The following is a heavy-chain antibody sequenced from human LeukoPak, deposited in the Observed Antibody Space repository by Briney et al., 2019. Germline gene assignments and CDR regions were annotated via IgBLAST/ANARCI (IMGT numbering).Heavy chain of an antibody. J-gene: IGHJ4*02. CDR2: INPNSGGT. Sequence: GASVKVSCKASGYTFTGYYMHWVRQAPGQGLEWMGWINPNSGGTNYAQKFQGRVTMTRDTSISTAYMELSRLRSDDTAVYYCATAPPYTAMATPDYWGQGTLVTVSS. V-gene: IGHV1-2*02. CDR1: GYTFTGYY. D-gene: IGHD5-18*01. CDR3: ATAPPYTAMATPDY.